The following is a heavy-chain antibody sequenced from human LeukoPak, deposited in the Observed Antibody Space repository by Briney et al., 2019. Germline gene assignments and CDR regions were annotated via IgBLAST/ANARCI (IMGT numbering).Heavy chain of an antibody. Sequence: GGSLRLSCAASGFTFSSYAMSWVRQAPGKGLEWGSTFSGSGGSTYYADSVKGRLTISRDNSRNTLYLQMNSLRAEDTAIYYCAKSTNSCSGGSCYSGFDYWGQGTLVTASS. CDR3: AKSTNSCSGGSCYSGFDY. CDR2: FSGSGGST. V-gene: IGHV3-23*01. J-gene: IGHJ4*02. CDR1: GFTFSSYA. D-gene: IGHD2-15*01.